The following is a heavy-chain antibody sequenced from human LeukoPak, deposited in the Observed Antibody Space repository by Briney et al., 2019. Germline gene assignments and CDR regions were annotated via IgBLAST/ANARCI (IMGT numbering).Heavy chain of an antibody. J-gene: IGHJ5*02. CDR1: GGSISSGGYY. V-gene: IGHV4-31*03. CDR3: ARVVRRLWLGDLYYRNWFAP. CDR2: IYYSGST. D-gene: IGHD3-10*01. Sequence: SQTLSLTCTVSGGSISSGGYYWSWIRQHPGKDLEWIGYIYYSGSTYYNPSLKSRVTISVDTSKNQLYLKLSSVTAADTAVYYCARVVRRLWLGDLYYRNWFAPWGQGTVV.